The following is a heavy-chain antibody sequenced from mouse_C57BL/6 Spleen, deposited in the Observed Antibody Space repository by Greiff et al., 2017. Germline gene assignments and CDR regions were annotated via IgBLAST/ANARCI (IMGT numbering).Heavy chain of an antibody. Sequence: QVQLQQPGAELVMPGASVKLSCKASGYTFTSYWMHWVKQRPGQGLEWIGEIDPSDSYTNYNQKFKGKSTLTVDKSSSTAYMQLSSLTSEDSAVYYCARRDTTVVANYAMDYWGQGTSVTVSS. CDR3: ARRDTTVVANYAMDY. CDR1: GYTFTSYW. V-gene: IGHV1-69*01. CDR2: IDPSDSYT. J-gene: IGHJ4*01. D-gene: IGHD1-1*01.